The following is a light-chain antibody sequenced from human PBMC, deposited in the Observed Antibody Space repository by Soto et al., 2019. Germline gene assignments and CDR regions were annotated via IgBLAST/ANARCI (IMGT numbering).Light chain of an antibody. CDR2: GAS. Sequence: DIVLTQSPGTLSLSPGERATLSCWASQSVSSSYSAWYQQKPGQAPRLLIYGASSRATGIPDRFSGSGSGTDLTLTISRLEPEDFAVYYCQQYGTSPLTFGGGTKVEIK. CDR3: QQYGTSPLT. V-gene: IGKV3-20*01. J-gene: IGKJ4*01. CDR1: QSVSSSY.